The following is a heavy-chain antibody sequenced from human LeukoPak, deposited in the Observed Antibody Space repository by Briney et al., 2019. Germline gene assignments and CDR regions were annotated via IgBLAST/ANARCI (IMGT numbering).Heavy chain of an antibody. CDR1: GFSFSDHW. D-gene: IGHD5-24*01. Sequence: GGSLRLSCVASGFSFSDHWMNWFRQAPGKGLEWVATIKKDGSEQYYMDSMKGRLTISGDNAKNSVYLQIHNLRAEDTAVYYCARDLGWLQSDYWGQGTLVTVSS. V-gene: IGHV3-7*01. J-gene: IGHJ4*02. CDR2: IKKDGSEQ. CDR3: ARDLGWLQSDY.